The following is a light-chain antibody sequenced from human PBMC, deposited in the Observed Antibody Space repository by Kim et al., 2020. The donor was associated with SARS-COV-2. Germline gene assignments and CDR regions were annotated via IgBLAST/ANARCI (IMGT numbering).Light chain of an antibody. CDR1: QSVLYSSNNKNY. V-gene: IGKV4-1*01. Sequence: RATINCKSSQSVLYSSNNKNYLAWYQQKPGQPPKLLIYWASTRESGVPDRFSGSGSGTDFTLTISSLQAEDVAVYYCHQYYNNPDTFGQGTKLEIK. CDR3: HQYYNNPDT. CDR2: WAS. J-gene: IGKJ2*01.